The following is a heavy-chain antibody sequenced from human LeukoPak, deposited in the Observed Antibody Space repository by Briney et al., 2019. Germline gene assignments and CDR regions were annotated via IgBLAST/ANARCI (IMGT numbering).Heavy chain of an antibody. V-gene: IGHV4-34*01. J-gene: IGHJ4*02. Sequence: SETLSLTCAVYGGSFSGYYWSWIRQPPGKGLEWIGEINHSGSTNYNPSLKSRVTISVDTSKNQFSLKLSSVTAADTAVYYCARVGYFASGNFYNDRGGFDYWGQGTLVTVSS. CDR3: ARVGYFASGNFYNDRGGFDY. CDR2: INHSGST. D-gene: IGHD3-10*01. CDR1: GGSFSGYY.